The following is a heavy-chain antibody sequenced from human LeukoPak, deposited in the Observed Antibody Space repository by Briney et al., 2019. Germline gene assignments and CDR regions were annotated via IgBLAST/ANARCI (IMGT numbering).Heavy chain of an antibody. CDR1: GFTFSGYG. CDR2: IHYDGARS. CDR3: AKTGSGYYFFDY. Sequence: GGSLRLSCAASGFTFSGYGMHWVRQAPGKGLEWVAFIHYDGARSYYADSVKGRFTISRDNSKNTLYLQMNSLRAEDTAVYYCAKTGSGYYFFDYWGQGTLVTVSS. J-gene: IGHJ4*02. D-gene: IGHD3-22*01. V-gene: IGHV3-30*02.